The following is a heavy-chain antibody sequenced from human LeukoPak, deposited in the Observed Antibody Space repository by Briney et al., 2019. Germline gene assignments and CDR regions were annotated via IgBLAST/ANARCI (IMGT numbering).Heavy chain of an antibody. CDR2: ISSSGSTI. J-gene: IGHJ4*02. D-gene: IGHD3-16*01. V-gene: IGHV3-48*03. CDR3: ARDGALGIIDY. CDR1: GFTFSSYE. Sequence: GGSLRLSCAAAGFTFSSYEMNWVRQAPGKGLEWVSYISSSGSTIYYADSVKGRFTISGDNAKNSLYLHMNSLRAEDTAVYYCARDGALGIIDYWGQGTLVTVSS.